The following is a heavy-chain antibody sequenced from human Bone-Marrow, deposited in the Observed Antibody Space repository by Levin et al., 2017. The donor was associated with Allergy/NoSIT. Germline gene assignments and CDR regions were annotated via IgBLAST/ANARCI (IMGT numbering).Heavy chain of an antibody. J-gene: IGHJ5*02. CDR3: ARGPGHRDRVRLYSSGWIWFDP. V-gene: IGHV3-21*01. CDR2: ISSSSSYI. D-gene: IGHD6-19*01. Sequence: GGSLRLSCAASGFTFSSYSMNWVRQAPGKGLEWVSSISSSSSYIYYADSVKGRFTISRDNAKNSLYLQMNSLRAEDTAVYYWARGPGHRDRVRLYSSGWIWFDPWGQGTLVTVSS. CDR1: GFTFSSYS.